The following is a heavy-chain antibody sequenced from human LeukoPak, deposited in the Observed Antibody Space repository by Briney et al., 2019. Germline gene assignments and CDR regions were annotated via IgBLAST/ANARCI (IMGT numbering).Heavy chain of an antibody. CDR1: GFTFSNYA. Sequence: GGSLRLSCAASGFTFSNYAIHWVRQAPGKGLEWVALISYDGSHKDYADSVKGRFTISRDNSKNTVSVQVNSLRPEDTAVYYCARENDYRANRFDFWGQGTLVTVSS. V-gene: IGHV3-30-3*01. CDR2: ISYDGSHK. J-gene: IGHJ4*02. CDR3: ARENDYRANRFDF. D-gene: IGHD4-23*01.